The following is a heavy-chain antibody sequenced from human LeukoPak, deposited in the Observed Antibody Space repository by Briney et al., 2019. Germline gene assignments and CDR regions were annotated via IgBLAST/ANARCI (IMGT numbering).Heavy chain of an antibody. V-gene: IGHV3-33*01. CDR2: IWYDGSNK. D-gene: IGHD4-11*01. Sequence: GRSLRLSCAASGFNFSTHGMHWVRQAPGKGLEWVALIWYDGSNKNYADSVKGRFTISRDNSKSTLYLQMNRLRADDTAVYYCTRDYSNFGRFDPWGQGTLVTVSS. J-gene: IGHJ5*02. CDR3: TRDYSNFGRFDP. CDR1: GFNFSTHG.